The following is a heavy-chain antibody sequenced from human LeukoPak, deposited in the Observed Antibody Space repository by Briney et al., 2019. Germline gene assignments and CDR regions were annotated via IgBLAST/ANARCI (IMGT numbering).Heavy chain of an antibody. Sequence: ASVKVSCKASGYTFTIYGISWVRQAPGQGLEWMGWISAYNGNTNYAQKLQGRVTMTTDTSTSTAYMELRSLRSDDTAVYYCARGALRYDILTGYYIIEVGYFDYWGQGTLVTVSS. CDR3: ARGALRYDILTGYYIIEVGYFDY. CDR2: ISAYNGNT. J-gene: IGHJ4*02. D-gene: IGHD3-9*01. CDR1: GYTFTIYG. V-gene: IGHV1-18*01.